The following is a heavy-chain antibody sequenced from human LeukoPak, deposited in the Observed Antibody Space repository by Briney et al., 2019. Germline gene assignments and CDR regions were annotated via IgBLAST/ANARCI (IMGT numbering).Heavy chain of an antibody. D-gene: IGHD3-22*01. CDR2: ISSNGGST. J-gene: IGHJ4*02. CDR3: ARGRLVVTGVDY. V-gene: IGHV3-64*01. CDR1: GFTFSSYA. Sequence: GGSLRLSCAASGFTFSSYAMSWVRQAPGKGLEWVSAISSNGGSTYYANSVKGRFTISRDNSKNTLYLQMGSLRAEDMAVYYCARGRLVVTGVDYWGQGTLVTVSS.